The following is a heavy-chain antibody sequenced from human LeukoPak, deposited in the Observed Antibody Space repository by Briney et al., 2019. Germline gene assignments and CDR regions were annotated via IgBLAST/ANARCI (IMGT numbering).Heavy chain of an antibody. D-gene: IGHD4-17*01. J-gene: IGHJ4*02. V-gene: IGHV4-39*07. Sequence: SETLSLTCTVSGGSISGTDLYWGWIRQLPGKGLEWIGNIHSGGNSFCNPSLKSRVTISVDTPKNQFSLKLSSVTAADTAVYYCARKKDDGDYHIDYWGQGTLVTVSS. CDR1: GGSISGTDLY. CDR2: IHSGGNS. CDR3: ARKKDDGDYHIDY.